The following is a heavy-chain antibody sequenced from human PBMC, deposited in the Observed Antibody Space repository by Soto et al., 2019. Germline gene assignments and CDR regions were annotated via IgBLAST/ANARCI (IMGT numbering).Heavy chain of an antibody. V-gene: IGHV3-48*03. D-gene: IGHD3-10*01. CDR1: GFTFSSYE. J-gene: IGHJ6*02. CDR3: ARGAWGSGSYYYYGMDV. Sequence: GGSLRLSCAASGFTFSSYEMNWVRRAPGKGLEWVSYISSSGSTIYYADSVKGRFTISRDNAKNSLYLQMNSLRAEDTAVYYCARGAWGSGSYYYYGMDVWGQGTTVTVSS. CDR2: ISSSGSTI.